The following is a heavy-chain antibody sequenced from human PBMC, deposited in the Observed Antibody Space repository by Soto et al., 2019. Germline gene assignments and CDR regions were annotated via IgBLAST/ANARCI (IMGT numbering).Heavy chain of an antibody. J-gene: IGHJ5*01. CDR2: ISRNNGAT. V-gene: IGHV1-18*04. CDR3: ARDRKYVTVLGSWFDS. D-gene: IGHD2-15*01. CDR1: GYTFSHYG. Sequence: ASAKVSCKASGYTFSHYGISWVRQPPGQGLEWMGWISRNNGATNYAPKMQGRVTMTIDTSTDTADMDRRCLTSDDKAVYFFARDRKYVTVLGSWFDSWG.